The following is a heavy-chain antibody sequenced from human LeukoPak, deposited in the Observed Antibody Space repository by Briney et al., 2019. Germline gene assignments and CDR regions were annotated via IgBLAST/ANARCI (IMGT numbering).Heavy chain of an antibody. Sequence: GGSLRLSCAASGFTFSSYEMNWVRQAPGKGLEWVSYISSSGSTIYYADSVKGRFTISRDNAKNSLYLQMNSLRAEDTALYYCARHLYDSSGYPYSFDYWGQGTLVTVSS. CDR3: ARHLYDSSGYPYSFDY. CDR1: GFTFSSYE. J-gene: IGHJ4*02. D-gene: IGHD3-22*01. V-gene: IGHV3-48*03. CDR2: ISSSGSTI.